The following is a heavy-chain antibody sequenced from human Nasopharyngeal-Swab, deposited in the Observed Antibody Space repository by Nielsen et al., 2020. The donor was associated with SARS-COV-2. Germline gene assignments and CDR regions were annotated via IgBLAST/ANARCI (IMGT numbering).Heavy chain of an antibody. CDR3: AINTRHDYYYYYYMDV. V-gene: IGHV1-69*13. J-gene: IGHJ6*03. CDR1: GGTFSSYA. CDR2: IIPIFGTA. Sequence: SVKVSCKAFGGTFSSYAISWVRQAPGQGLEWMGGIIPIFGTANYAQKFQGRVTITADESTSTAYMELSSLRSEDTAVYYCAINTRHDYYYYYYMDVWGKGTTVTVSS.